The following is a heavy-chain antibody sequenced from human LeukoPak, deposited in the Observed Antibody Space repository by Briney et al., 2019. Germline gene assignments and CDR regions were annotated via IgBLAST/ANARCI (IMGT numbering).Heavy chain of an antibody. D-gene: IGHD3-22*01. CDR3: AFAYYYDSSGYARAYYFDY. V-gene: IGHV3-23*01. CDR1: GFTFSSYA. J-gene: IGHJ4*02. Sequence: GGSLRLSCAASGFTFSSYAMSWVRQAPGKGLEWVSAISGSGSSTYYADSVKGRFTISRDNSKNTLYLQMNSLRAEDTAVYYCAFAYYYDSSGYARAYYFDYWGQGTLVTVSS. CDR2: ISGSGSST.